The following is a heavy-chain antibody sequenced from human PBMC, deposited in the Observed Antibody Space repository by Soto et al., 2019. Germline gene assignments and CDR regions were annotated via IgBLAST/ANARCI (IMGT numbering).Heavy chain of an antibody. CDR2: INPSGGST. J-gene: IGHJ6*02. CDR1: GYTFTSYY. D-gene: IGHD2-21*02. V-gene: IGHV1-46*01. CDR3: AREGNIVVVTAMTSYSGMDV. Sequence: QVQLVQSGAEVKKPGASVKVSCKASGYTFTSYYMHWVRQAPGQGLEWMGIINPSGGSTSYAQKFQGRVTIPRETSASTGYMELSRLKYENPAVYYCAREGNIVVVTAMTSYSGMDVWGQGTTVTVSS.